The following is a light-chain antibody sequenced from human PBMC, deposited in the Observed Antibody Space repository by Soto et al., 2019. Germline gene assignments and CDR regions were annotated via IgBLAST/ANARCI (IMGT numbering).Light chain of an antibody. V-gene: IGLV2-14*01. CDR3: SSYTSSSRL. Sequence: QSALTQPASVSGSPGQSITISCTGTSSDVGGYNYVSWYQQHPGKAPKLMIYDVSNRPSGVSNRFSGSKSGNTASLTISGLQAEDEADYYCSSYTSSSRLFGGGTKLTVL. CDR1: SSDVGGYNY. CDR2: DVS. J-gene: IGLJ3*02.